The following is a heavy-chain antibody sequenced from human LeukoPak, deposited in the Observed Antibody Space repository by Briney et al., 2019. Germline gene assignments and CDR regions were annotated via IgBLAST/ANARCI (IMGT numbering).Heavy chain of an antibody. D-gene: IGHD6-19*01. J-gene: IGHJ4*02. CDR2: INPNSGGT. CDR1: GYTFTGYY. Sequence: ASVKVSCKASGYTFTGYYMHGVRQAPGQGLEWMGWINPNSGGTNYAQKFQGWVTMTRDTSISTAYMELSRLRSDDTAVYYCARVGAYSSGWIDYWGQGTLVTVSS. V-gene: IGHV1-2*04. CDR3: ARVGAYSSGWIDY.